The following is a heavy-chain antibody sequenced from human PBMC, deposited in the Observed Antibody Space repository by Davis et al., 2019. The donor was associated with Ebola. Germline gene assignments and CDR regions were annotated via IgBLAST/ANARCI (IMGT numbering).Heavy chain of an antibody. CDR2: IRQDGSEK. CDR1: GFSFSSHW. V-gene: IGHV3-7*03. D-gene: IGHD3-16*01. CDR3: AREAVWRFDP. J-gene: IGHJ5*02. Sequence: GESLKIPCAASGFSFSSHWMSWVRQAPGQGLEWVANIRQDGSEKHYVDPVKGRFTISRDNAKNSLYLQMNSLRAEDTAVYYCAREAVWRFDPWGQGTLVTVSS.